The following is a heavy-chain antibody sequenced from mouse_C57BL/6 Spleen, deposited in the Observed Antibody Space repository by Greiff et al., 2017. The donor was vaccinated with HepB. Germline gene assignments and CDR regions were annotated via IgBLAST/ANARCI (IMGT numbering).Heavy chain of an antibody. D-gene: IGHD1-1*01. CDR3: ARWGVDPLDY. V-gene: IGHV1-81*01. CDR2: IYPRSGNT. Sequence: VQVVESGAELARPGASVKLSCKASGYTFTSYGISWVKQRTGQGLEWIGEIYPRSGNTYYNEKFKGKATLTADKSSSTAYMELRSLTSEDSAVYFCARWGVDPLDYWGQGTTLTVSS. CDR1: GYTFTSYG. J-gene: IGHJ2*01.